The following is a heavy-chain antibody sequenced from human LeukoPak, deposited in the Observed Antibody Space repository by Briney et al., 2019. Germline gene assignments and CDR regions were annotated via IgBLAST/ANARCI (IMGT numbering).Heavy chain of an antibody. D-gene: IGHD3-10*01. CDR1: GGTFSSYA. V-gene: IGHV1-69*04. J-gene: IGHJ4*02. CDR2: IIPILGIA. CDR3: ARGVRITMVRGVPTGYYFDY. Sequence: GASVKVSCKASGGTFSSYAISWVRQAPGQGLEWMGRIIPILGIANYAQKFQGRVTMTRNTSISTAYMELSSLRSEDTAVYYCARGVRITMVRGVPTGYYFDYWGQGTLVTVSS.